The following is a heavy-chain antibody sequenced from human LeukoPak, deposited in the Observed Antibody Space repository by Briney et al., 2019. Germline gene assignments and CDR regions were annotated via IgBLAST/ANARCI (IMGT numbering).Heavy chain of an antibody. CDR3: SRENGAFSPFGY. J-gene: IGHJ4*02. CDR1: GGSISNTNW. CDR2: ISLTGLT. D-gene: IGHD2-8*01. V-gene: IGHV4-4*02. Sequence: SETLSLTCGVSGGSISNTNWWSWVRQPPGQGMEWIGEISLTGLTHYNPSLESRVTVSLDESKNQLSLNLTSVTAADTAVYYCSRENGAFSPFGYWGQGTLVTVLS.